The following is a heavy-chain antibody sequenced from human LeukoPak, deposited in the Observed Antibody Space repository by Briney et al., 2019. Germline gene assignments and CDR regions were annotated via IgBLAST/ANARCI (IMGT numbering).Heavy chain of an antibody. CDR2: INHSGST. Sequence: SETLSLTCAVYGGSFSGYYWSWIRQPPGKGLEWIGEINHSGSTSYNPSLKSRVTISVDTSKNQFSLKLSSVTAADTAVYYCARPALRGYSYGFRNNWFDPWGQGTLVTVSS. D-gene: IGHD5-18*01. CDR1: GGSFSGYY. J-gene: IGHJ5*02. V-gene: IGHV4-34*01. CDR3: ARPALRGYSYGFRNNWFDP.